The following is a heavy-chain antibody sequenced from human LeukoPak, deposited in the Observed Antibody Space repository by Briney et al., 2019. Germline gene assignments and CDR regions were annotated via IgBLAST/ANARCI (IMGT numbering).Heavy chain of an antibody. CDR1: GASFSSSPYY. V-gene: IGHV4-39*01. J-gene: IGHJ6*03. D-gene: IGHD2-15*01. CDR3: ARQGEHSGVYYYMDV. CDR2: FYYGGTT. Sequence: SETLSLTCTVSGASFSSSPYYWGWLRQPPGTGREWGGNFYYGGTTYYNPSLKSPITLSVDRSENQFSLKLSSVTAADTAVYYCARQGEHSGVYYYMDVWGKGTTVTVSS.